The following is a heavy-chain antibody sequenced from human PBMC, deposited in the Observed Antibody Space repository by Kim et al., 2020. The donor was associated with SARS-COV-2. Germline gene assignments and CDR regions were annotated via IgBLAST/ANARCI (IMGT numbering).Heavy chain of an antibody. Sequence: SETLSLTCTVSGGSISSYYWSWIRQPPGKGLEWIGYIYYSGSTNYNPSLKSRVTISVDTSKNQFSLKLSSVTAADTAVYYCAREYYYDSSGYYSAAFDIWGQGTMVTVSS. D-gene: IGHD3-22*01. CDR1: GGSISSYY. V-gene: IGHV4-59*12. CDR2: IYYSGST. CDR3: AREYYYDSSGYYSAAFDI. J-gene: IGHJ3*02.